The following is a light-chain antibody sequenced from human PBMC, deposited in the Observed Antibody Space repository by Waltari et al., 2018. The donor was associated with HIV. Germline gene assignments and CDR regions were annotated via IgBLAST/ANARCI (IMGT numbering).Light chain of an antibody. Sequence: QSALTHPRSVSGSPAQSGTISCTGTSSIVGVYNAVSWYQQHPGKAPKLMIYAVSKRPSGVPDRFSGSKSGNTASLTISGLQAEDEADYYCCSYAGSYTLVFGGGTKLTVL. J-gene: IGLJ2*01. V-gene: IGLV2-11*01. CDR3: CSYAGSYTLV. CDR1: SSIVGVYNA. CDR2: AVS.